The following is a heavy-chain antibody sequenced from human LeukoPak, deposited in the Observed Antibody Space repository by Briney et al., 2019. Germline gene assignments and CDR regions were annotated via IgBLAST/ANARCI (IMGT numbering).Heavy chain of an antibody. CDR2: ISYDGSNK. CDR1: GFTFSSYA. CDR3: ARATIAAAGPDAFDI. Sequence: GGSLRLSCAASGFTFSSYAMHWARQAPGKGLEWVAVISYDGSNKYYADSVKGRFTISRDNSKNTLYLQMNSLRAEDTAVYYCARATIAAAGPDAFDIWGQGTMVTVSS. J-gene: IGHJ3*02. D-gene: IGHD6-13*01. V-gene: IGHV3-30-3*01.